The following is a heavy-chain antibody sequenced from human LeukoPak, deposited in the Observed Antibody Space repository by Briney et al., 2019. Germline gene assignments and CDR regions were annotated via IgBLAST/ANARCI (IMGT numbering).Heavy chain of an antibody. D-gene: IGHD1-26*01. Sequence: GASVKVSCKASGGTFSSYAISWVRRAPGQGLEWMGRIIPIFGTANYAQKFQGRVTTTTDESTSTAYMELSSLRSEDTAVYYCAREGIVGATTLGYWGQGTLVTVSS. V-gene: IGHV1-69*05. J-gene: IGHJ4*02. CDR1: GGTFSSYA. CDR2: IIPIFGTA. CDR3: AREGIVGATTLGY.